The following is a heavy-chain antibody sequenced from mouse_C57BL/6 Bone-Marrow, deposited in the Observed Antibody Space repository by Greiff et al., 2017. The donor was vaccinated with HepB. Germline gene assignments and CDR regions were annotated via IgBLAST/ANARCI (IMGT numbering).Heavy chain of an antibody. CDR2: IDPSASYT. D-gene: IGHD3-2*02. CDR3: ARWAAQATVRAMDY. Sequence: VQLQQPGAELVMPGASVKLSCKASGYTFTSYWMHWVKQRPGQGLEWIGGIDPSASYTNYNQKFKGKSTLTVDKSSSTAYMQLSSLTSEGSAVYYCARWAAQATVRAMDYWGQGTSVTVSS. V-gene: IGHV1-69*01. CDR1: GYTFTSYW. J-gene: IGHJ4*01.